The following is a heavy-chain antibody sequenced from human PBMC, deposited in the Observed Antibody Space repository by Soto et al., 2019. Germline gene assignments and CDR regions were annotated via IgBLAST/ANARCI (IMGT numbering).Heavy chain of an antibody. CDR2: ISYDGSNK. CDR1: GFTFSSYA. V-gene: IGHV3-30-3*01. Sequence: QVQLVESGGGVVQPGRSLRLSCAASGFTFSSYAMHWVRQAPGKGLEGVAVISYDGSNKYYGDSVKGRFTISRDNSKNKLYLQMHSLSVEATAVYYWERDLVPHYSGERGVFDYWGQVTLVTVAS. D-gene: IGHD1-26*01. CDR3: ERDLVPHYSGERGVFDY. J-gene: IGHJ4*02.